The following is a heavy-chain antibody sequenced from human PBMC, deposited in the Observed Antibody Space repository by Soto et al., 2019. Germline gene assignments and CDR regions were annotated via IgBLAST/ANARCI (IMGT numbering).Heavy chain of an antibody. Sequence: SETLSLTCTVSGGSISSGGYYWSWIRQHPGKGLEWIGYIYYSGSTYYNPSLKSRVTISVDTSKNQFSLKLSSVTAADPAVYYCGRDLSYCSSTSSNSLYYHGMDVGGKGTRVTVSS. D-gene: IGHD2-2*01. CDR2: IYYSGST. CDR1: GGSISSGGYY. CDR3: GRDLSYCSSTSSNSLYYHGMDV. V-gene: IGHV4-31*03. J-gene: IGHJ6*04.